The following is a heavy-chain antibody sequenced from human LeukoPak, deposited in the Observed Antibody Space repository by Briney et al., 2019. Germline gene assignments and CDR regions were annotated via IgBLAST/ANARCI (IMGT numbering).Heavy chain of an antibody. Sequence: GSLRLSCAASGFTFSWYWMSWVRQAPGKGLEWVANVKQDGSEKYYVDSVKGRFTISRDNAKNSLYLQMNSLRAEDTAVYYCAGAGDYDHYYYYGMDVWGQGTTVTVSS. J-gene: IGHJ6*02. CDR3: AGAGDYDHYYYYGMDV. CDR2: VKQDGSEK. CDR1: GFTFSWYW. D-gene: IGHD4-17*01. V-gene: IGHV3-7*01.